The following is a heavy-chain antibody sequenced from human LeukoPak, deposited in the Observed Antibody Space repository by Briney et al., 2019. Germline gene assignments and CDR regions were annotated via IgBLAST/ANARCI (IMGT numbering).Heavy chain of an antibody. D-gene: IGHD2-21*02. J-gene: IGHJ4*02. CDR2: MRNDGSNE. V-gene: IGHV3-30*02. Sequence: GGSLRLSCAASGFSFSVYAMHWVRQAQGKGLEWVAFMRNDGSNENYADSVKGRFTISRDKSKNTLYLQMNSLRAEDTAVYYCAKDRGDLPPYFDYWGQGTLVTVSS. CDR3: AKDRGDLPPYFDY. CDR1: GFSFSVYA.